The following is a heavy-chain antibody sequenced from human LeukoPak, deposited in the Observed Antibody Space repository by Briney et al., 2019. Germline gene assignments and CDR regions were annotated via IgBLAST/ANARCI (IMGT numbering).Heavy chain of an antibody. CDR2: ISGDVGST. J-gene: IGHJ4*02. Sequence: PGGSLRLSCAASGFTFDDYAMHWVRQAPGKGVEWVSLISGDVGSTYYADSVKGRFTISRDNSKNSLYLQMNSLRTEDTALYYCAKDKTGGSYQYYFDYWGQGTLVTVSS. CDR3: AKDKTGGSYQYYFDY. D-gene: IGHD1-26*01. CDR1: GFTFDDYA. V-gene: IGHV3-43*02.